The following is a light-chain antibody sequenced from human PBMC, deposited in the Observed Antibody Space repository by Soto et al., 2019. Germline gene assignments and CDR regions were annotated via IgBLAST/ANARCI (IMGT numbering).Light chain of an antibody. J-gene: IGKJ1*01. CDR2: GVS. CDR3: QHYNSYSEA. V-gene: IGKV3-20*01. CDR1: QSVGSTC. Sequence: EVVLTQSPGTLSLSPGERATLSCRASQSVGSTCLAWYQRKPGQAPRLLIYGVSSRATGIPDRFSGSGSGTKFTLTISSLQPDDFATYYCQHYNSYSEAFGQGTKVDIK.